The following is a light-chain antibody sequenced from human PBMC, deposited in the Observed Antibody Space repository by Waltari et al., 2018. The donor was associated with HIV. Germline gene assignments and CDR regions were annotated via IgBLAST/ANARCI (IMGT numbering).Light chain of an antibody. CDR1: TSDVGRYNL. V-gene: IGLV2-23*01. J-gene: IGLJ2*01. CDR2: EGS. CDR3: CSYAGSSTLEV. Sequence: QSALTKPASVSGSPGQSITISCTGTTSDVGRYNLVSWYQQHPGKAPKLMIYEGSKRPSGVSNRFSGSKSGNTASLTISGLQAEDEADYYCCSYAGSSTLEVFGGGTKLTVL.